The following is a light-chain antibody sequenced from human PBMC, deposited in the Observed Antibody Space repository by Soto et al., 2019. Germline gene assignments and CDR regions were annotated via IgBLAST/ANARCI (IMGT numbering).Light chain of an antibody. V-gene: IGKV3-20*01. J-gene: IGKJ2*01. CDR2: GAS. Sequence: EIVLTQSPGTPSLSPGERATLSCRASQNVRSGYLAWYQQKPGQAPRLLIYGASSRATGIPDRFSGSGSGTDFTLTISRLEPEDFAVYYCQQYVNSPYTFGQGTKLEIK. CDR3: QQYVNSPYT. CDR1: QNVRSGY.